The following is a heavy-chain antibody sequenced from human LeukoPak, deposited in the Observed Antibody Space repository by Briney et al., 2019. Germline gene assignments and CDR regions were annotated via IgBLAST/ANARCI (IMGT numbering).Heavy chain of an antibody. CDR3: ARTTVIAKYFDY. CDR2: IYYSGST. J-gene: IGHJ4*02. V-gene: IGHV4-31*03. Sequence: SETLSLTCTVSGGSISSGGYYWSWVRQHPGKGLEWIGYIYYSGSTYYNPSLKSRLTISVDTSKNQFSLKLSSVTAADTAVYYCARTTVIAKYFDYWGQGTLVTVSS. CDR1: GGSISSGGYY. D-gene: IGHD4-17*01.